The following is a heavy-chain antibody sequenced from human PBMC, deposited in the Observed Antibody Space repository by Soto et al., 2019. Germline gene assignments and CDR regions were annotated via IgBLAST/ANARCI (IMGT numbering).Heavy chain of an antibody. CDR3: ARPFFGVVSLDAFDI. Sequence: PGESLKISCKGSGYIFTSYWISWVRQMPGKGLEWMGRIDPSDSYTNYSPSFQGHVTISADKSISTAYLQWSSLKASDTAMYYCARPFFGVVSLDAFDIWGQGTMVTVSS. CDR2: IDPSDSYT. D-gene: IGHD3-3*01. CDR1: GYIFTSYW. J-gene: IGHJ3*02. V-gene: IGHV5-10-1*01.